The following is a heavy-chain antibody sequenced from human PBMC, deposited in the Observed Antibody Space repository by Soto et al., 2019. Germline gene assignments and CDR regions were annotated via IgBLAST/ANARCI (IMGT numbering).Heavy chain of an antibody. CDR1: GFTFSSYA. V-gene: IGHV3-30*18. CDR2: ISYGGSNK. Sequence: GGSLRLSCAASGFTFSSYAMSWVRQAPGKGLEWVAVISYGGSNKYYADSVKGRFTISRDNSKNTLCLQMNSLRAEDTAVYYCAKGTYYDILTGYYWGQGTLVTVSS. D-gene: IGHD3-9*01. J-gene: IGHJ4*02. CDR3: AKGTYYDILTGYY.